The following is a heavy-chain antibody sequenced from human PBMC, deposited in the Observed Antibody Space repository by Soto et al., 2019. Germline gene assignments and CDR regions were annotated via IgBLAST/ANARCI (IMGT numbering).Heavy chain of an antibody. CDR3: AREVGSKYSSSANWFDP. V-gene: IGHV6-1*01. J-gene: IGHJ5*02. D-gene: IGHD6-6*01. CDR2: TYYRSKWYN. Sequence: QSPTLSLTCAISGDSVSSNSAAWNWIRQSPSRGLEWLGRTYYRSKWYNDYAVSVKSRITINPDTSKNQFSLQLNSVTPEDTAVYYCAREVGSKYSSSANWFDPWGQGTLVTVSS. CDR1: GDSVSSNSAA.